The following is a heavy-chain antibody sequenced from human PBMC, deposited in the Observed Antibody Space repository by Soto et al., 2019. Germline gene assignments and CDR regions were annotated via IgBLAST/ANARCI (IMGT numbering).Heavy chain of an antibody. V-gene: IGHV4-59*01. Sequence: LSLTCTVSGGSISSYCWSWIRQPPGKGLEWIGYIYYSGSTNYNPSLKSRVTISVDTSKNQFSLKLSSVTAADTAVYYCARGSGGSSWDAFDIWGQGTMVTVSS. CDR3: ARGSGGSSWDAFDI. CDR2: IYYSGST. CDR1: GGSISSYC. D-gene: IGHD2-15*01. J-gene: IGHJ3*02.